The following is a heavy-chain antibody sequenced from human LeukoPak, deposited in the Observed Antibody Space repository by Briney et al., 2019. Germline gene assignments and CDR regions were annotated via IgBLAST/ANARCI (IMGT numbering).Heavy chain of an antibody. CDR1: GFTFSSYA. CDR3: ARHLSGVTGYSYGRGIDY. V-gene: IGHV3-23*01. J-gene: IGHJ4*02. D-gene: IGHD5-18*01. Sequence: GGSLRLSCAVSGFTFSSYAMSWVRQAPGKGLEWDSVISGSGSNTYYTDSVKGRFTISRDNAKKSLYLQMKSLRAEDTAVYYCARHLSGVTGYSYGRGIDYWGQGTLVTVSS. CDR2: ISGSGSNT.